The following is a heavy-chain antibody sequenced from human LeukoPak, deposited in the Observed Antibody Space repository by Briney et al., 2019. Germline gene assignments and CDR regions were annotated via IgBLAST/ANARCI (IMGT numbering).Heavy chain of an antibody. D-gene: IGHD3-22*01. J-gene: IGHJ5*02. CDR2: IKQDGSEK. CDR3: ARGRANYYDSSGYYRPDWFDP. CDR1: GFTFSSYW. V-gene: IGHV3-7*03. Sequence: GGSLRLSCAASGFTFSSYWMSWVRQAPGKGLEWVANIKQDGSEKYYVDSVKGRFTISRDNAKNSLYLQMSSLRVEDTALYYCARGRANYYDSSGYYRPDWFDPWGQGTLVTVSS.